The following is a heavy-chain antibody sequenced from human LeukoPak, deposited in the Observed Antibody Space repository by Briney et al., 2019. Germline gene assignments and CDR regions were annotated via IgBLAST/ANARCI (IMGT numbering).Heavy chain of an antibody. J-gene: IGHJ4*02. V-gene: IGHV1-8*03. Sequence: GASVKVSCKASGYTFTSYDINWVRQATGQGLEWMGWMNPNSGNTGYAQKFQGRVTITRNTSISTAYMELSSLRSEDTAVYYCTRRSIERWLHPDFDYWGQGTLVTVSS. CDR2: MNPNSGNT. CDR1: GYTFTSYD. D-gene: IGHD5-24*01. CDR3: TRRSIERWLHPDFDY.